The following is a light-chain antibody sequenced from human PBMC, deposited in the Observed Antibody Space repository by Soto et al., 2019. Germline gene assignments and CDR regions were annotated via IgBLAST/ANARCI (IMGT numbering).Light chain of an antibody. CDR2: EVS. CDR1: SSDIGNYDF. V-gene: IGLV2-14*01. Sequence: QSALTQPASVSGSPGQSITISCTGTSSDIGNYDFVSWYQQVPGTAPKAMIYEVSSRPSGVSNRFSGSKSGNTASLAISGLQAEDEAYYYCSSYTTSTSFILFGGGNKLTVL. J-gene: IGLJ2*01. CDR3: SSYTTSTSFIL.